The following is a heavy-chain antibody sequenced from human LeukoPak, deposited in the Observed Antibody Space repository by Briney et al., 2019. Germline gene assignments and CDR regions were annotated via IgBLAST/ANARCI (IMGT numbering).Heavy chain of an antibody. V-gene: IGHV4-4*07. Sequence: PSETLSLTCTVSGVSVNSYHWAWIRQPAGKGLEWVGRVHVSGSTNYNPSLRSRVAISLDTSKNQVSLILNSVSAADTAVYYCARVTDTAMALFDYWGQGTLVTVSS. CDR1: GVSVNSYH. CDR2: VHVSGST. J-gene: IGHJ4*02. CDR3: ARVTDTAMALFDY. D-gene: IGHD5-18*01.